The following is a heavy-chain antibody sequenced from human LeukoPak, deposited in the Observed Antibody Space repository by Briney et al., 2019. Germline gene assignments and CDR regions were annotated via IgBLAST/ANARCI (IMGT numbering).Heavy chain of an antibody. J-gene: IGHJ4*02. D-gene: IGHD4-11*01. Sequence: GGSLRLSCAASGFTFSRYWMHCVRQVPGKGLVWVSRISSDGSNIIYADSVKGRFTISRDNAKSTMYLEMNSLRAEDTAVYFCSRDQTTAGPSTVDCWGQGTLVTVSP. CDR2: ISSDGSNI. CDR3: SRDQTTAGPSTVDC. CDR1: GFTFSRYW. V-gene: IGHV3-74*01.